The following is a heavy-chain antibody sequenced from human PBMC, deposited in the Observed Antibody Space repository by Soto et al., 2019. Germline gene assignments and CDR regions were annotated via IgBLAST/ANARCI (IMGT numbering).Heavy chain of an antibody. CDR1: GVSLSSSAYS. Sequence: QLQLQESGSRLVRPSQTLSLTCAVSGVSLSSSAYSWSWIRQTPGKGLEWIGFIYQIGSTYYKPSLKSRVTLSLDRPKNQISLKLTSVTAADTAVYYCARELLYYDSSGYSWDDAFDIWGQGIMVTVSS. D-gene: IGHD3-22*01. V-gene: IGHV4-30-2*01. J-gene: IGHJ3*02. CDR2: IYQIGST. CDR3: ARELLYYDSSGYSWDDAFDI.